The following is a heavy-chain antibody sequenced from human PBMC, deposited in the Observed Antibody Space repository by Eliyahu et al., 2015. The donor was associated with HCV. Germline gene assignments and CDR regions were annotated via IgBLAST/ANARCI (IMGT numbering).Heavy chain of an antibody. D-gene: IGHD5-12*01. CDR3: ARAITFGYDPFDY. J-gene: IGHJ4*02. CDR2: ISSSSSYI. CDR1: GFTFSSYS. V-gene: IGHV3-21*01. Sequence: EVQLVESGGGLVKPGGSLRLSCAASGFTFSSYSMNWVRQAPGKGLEGVSSISSSSSYIYYADSVKGRFTISRDNAKNSLYLQMNSLRAEDTAVYYCARAITFGYDPFDYWGQGTLVTVSS.